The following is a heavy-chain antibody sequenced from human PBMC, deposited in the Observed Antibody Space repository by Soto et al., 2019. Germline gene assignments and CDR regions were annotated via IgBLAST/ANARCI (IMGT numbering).Heavy chain of an antibody. V-gene: IGHV4-59*01. CDR3: ARDRYYGDAFDI. CDR1: GGSISSYY. CDR2: IYYSGST. Sequence: SETLSLTCTVSGGSISSYYWSWIRQPPGKGLEWIGYIYYSGSTNYNPSLKSRVTISVDTSKNQFSLKLSSVTAADTAVYYCARDRYYGDAFDIWGQGTMVTVSS. D-gene: IGHD4-17*01. J-gene: IGHJ3*02.